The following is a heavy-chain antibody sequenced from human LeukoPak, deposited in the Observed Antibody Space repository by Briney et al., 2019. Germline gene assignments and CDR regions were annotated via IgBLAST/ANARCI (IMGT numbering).Heavy chain of an antibody. CDR3: AREDVDTAMVPAGGHYYYGMDV. CDR1: GYTFTSYY. CDR2: INPSGGST. Sequence: ASVKVSCKASGYTFTSYYMHWVRQAPGQGLEWMGIINPSGGSTSYAQKFQGRVTMTRDTSTSTVYMELSSLRSEDTAVYYCAREDVDTAMVPAGGHYYYGMDVWGQGTTVTVS. D-gene: IGHD5-18*01. V-gene: IGHV1-46*01. J-gene: IGHJ6*02.